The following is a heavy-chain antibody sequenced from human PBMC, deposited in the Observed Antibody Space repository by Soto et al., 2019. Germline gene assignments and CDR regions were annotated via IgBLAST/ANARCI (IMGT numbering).Heavy chain of an antibody. J-gene: IGHJ6*03. Sequence: QVQLVQSGAEVKKPGSSVKVSCKASGGTFSSYTISWVRQAPGQGLEWMGRIIPILGIANYAQKFQGRVTITGDKSTSTAYMELSSLSSEDTAVYYCARENVPESYYYYYMDVWGKGTTVTVSS. CDR3: ARENVPESYYYYYMDV. CDR1: GGTFSSYT. CDR2: IIPILGIA. V-gene: IGHV1-69*08. D-gene: IGHD2-2*01.